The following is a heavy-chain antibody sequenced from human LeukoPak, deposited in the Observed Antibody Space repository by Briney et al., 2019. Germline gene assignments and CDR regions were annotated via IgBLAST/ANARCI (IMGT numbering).Heavy chain of an antibody. CDR1: GYRFTSYW. J-gene: IGHJ4*02. V-gene: IGHV5-51*01. CDR3: ARVYGGSYHNFDY. D-gene: IGHD1-26*01. CDR2: IYPGDSDT. Sequence: GESLKISCKGSGYRFTSYWIGWVRQMPGKGLEWMGIIYPGDSDTRYSPSFEGQVTISADKSSSTAYLQWSSLKASDTAMYYCARVYGGSYHNFDYWGQGTLVTVSS.